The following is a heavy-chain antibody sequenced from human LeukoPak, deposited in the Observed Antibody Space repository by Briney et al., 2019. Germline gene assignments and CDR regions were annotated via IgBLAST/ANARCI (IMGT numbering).Heavy chain of an antibody. CDR1: GGTFIRYA. Sequence: PGGSVKVSCKASGGTFIRYAFIWGRQAPGQGLEGMGGIIPIFGTANYAQKFQGRLTITTDESQSTAYMELRSLRSEDTAVYYCARVFFSGGSDSSSCPWFDPWGQGTLVTVSS. V-gene: IGHV1-69*05. CDR3: ARVFFSGGSDSSSCPWFDP. CDR2: IIPIFGTA. J-gene: IGHJ5*02. D-gene: IGHD6-13*01.